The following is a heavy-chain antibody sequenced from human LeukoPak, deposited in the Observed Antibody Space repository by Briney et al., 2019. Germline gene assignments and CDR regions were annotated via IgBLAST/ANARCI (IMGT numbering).Heavy chain of an antibody. D-gene: IGHD3-10*01. CDR2: IYTSGST. CDR3: ARDYGSGNFFIYYGMDV. V-gene: IGHV4-4*07. J-gene: IGHJ6*02. CDR1: GGSISSYY. Sequence: SETLSLTCTVSGGSISSYYWSWIRQPAGKGLEWIGRIYTSGSTNYNPSLKSRVTMSVDTSKNQFSLKLSSVTAADTAVYYCARDYGSGNFFIYYGMDVWGQGTTVTVSS.